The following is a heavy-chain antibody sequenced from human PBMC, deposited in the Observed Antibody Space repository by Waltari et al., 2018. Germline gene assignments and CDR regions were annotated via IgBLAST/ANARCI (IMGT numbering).Heavy chain of an antibody. J-gene: IGHJ4*02. Sequence: VQLVQSGAEVKKPGSSVKVSCKASGYSFTSYWIGWVRQMPGKGLEWMGIIYPGDSDTRYSPSFQGQVTISADKSISTAYLQWSSLKASDTAMYYCARQAPYREYYFDYWGQGTLVTVSS. V-gene: IGHV5-51*01. D-gene: IGHD3-10*01. CDR2: IYPGDSDT. CDR3: ARQAPYREYYFDY. CDR1: GYSFTSYW.